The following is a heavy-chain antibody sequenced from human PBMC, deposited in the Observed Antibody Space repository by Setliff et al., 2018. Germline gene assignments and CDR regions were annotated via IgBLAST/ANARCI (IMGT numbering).Heavy chain of an antibody. CDR1: GGSISSSSYY. Sequence: PSETLSLTCTVSGGSISSSSYYWGWIRQPPGKGLEWIGSIYYSGSTYYNPSLKSRVTISVDTSKNQFSLKLSSVTAADTAVYYCARAKGYCSSTSCRIYYLHYWGQRTLVTVAS. D-gene: IGHD2-2*01. V-gene: IGHV4-39*07. J-gene: IGHJ4*02. CDR3: ARAKGYCSSTSCRIYYLHY. CDR2: IYYSGST.